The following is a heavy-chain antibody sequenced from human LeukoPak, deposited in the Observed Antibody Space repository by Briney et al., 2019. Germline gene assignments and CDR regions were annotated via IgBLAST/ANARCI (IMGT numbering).Heavy chain of an antibody. CDR3: VRDLILVWTPGDDFDF. V-gene: IGHV3-74*01. D-gene: IGHD3-16*01. CDR2: INEDASIT. Sequence: PGGYLRLYCAASGFTFSGYWMHWVRQAPGKGLEGVSRINEDASITTYADSVKGRFIISRDNTKNSLYLQMNSLRAEDTAVYYCVRDLILVWTPGDDFDFWGQGTLVTVSS. CDR1: GFTFSGYW. J-gene: IGHJ4*02.